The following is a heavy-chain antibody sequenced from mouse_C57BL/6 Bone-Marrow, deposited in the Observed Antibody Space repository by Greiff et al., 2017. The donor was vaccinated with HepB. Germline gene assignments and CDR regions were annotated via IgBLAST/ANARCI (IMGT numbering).Heavy chain of an antibody. Sequence: EVQGVESGGGLVQPGGSLSLSCAASGFTFTDYYMSWVRQPPGKALEWLGFIRNKANGYTTEYSASVKGRFTISRDNSQSILYLQMNALRAEDSATYYCARRVVATRWYFDVWGTGTTVTVSS. CDR1: GFTFTDYY. CDR3: ARRVVATRWYFDV. J-gene: IGHJ1*03. V-gene: IGHV7-3*01. D-gene: IGHD1-1*01. CDR2: IRNKANGYTT.